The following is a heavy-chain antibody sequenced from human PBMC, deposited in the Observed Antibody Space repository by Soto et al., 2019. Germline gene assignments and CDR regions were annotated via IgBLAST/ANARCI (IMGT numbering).Heavy chain of an antibody. J-gene: IGHJ5*02. CDR3: AGHSITIFGVVIPNWFDP. CDR2: INHSGST. V-gene: IGHV4-34*01. D-gene: IGHD3-3*01. Sequence: QVQLQQWGAGLLKPSETLSLTCAVYGGSFSGYYWSWIRQPPGKGLEWIGEINHSGSTNYNPSLKSRVTISVTTSKNQFSLELSSVTAADTAVYYSAGHSITIFGVVIPNWFDPWGQGTLVTVSS. CDR1: GGSFSGYY.